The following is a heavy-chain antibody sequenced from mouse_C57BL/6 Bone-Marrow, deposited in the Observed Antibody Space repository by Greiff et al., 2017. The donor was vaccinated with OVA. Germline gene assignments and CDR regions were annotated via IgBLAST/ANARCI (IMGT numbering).Heavy chain of an antibody. CDR1: GFTFSSYA. CDR2: ISSGGDYI. D-gene: IGHD1-1*01. Sequence: EVQLQESGEGLVKPGGSLKLSCAASGFTFSSYAMSWVRQTPEKRLEWVAYISSGGDYIYYADTVTGRFTITSDNARNTLYLLMSSMKSEDTAMYYCARDGVVASPAWFAYWGQGTLVTVSA. V-gene: IGHV5S21*01. J-gene: IGHJ3*01. CDR3: ARDGVVASPAWFAY.